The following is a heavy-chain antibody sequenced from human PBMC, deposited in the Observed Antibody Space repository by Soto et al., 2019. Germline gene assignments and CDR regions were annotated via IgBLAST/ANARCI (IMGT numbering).Heavy chain of an antibody. J-gene: IGHJ4*02. V-gene: IGHV4-59*01. CDR1: GVSITSYF. CDR2: ISFSGAT. Sequence: SETLSLTCTVSGVSITSYFWSWSRQTPGKGLDWIGSISFSGATYSNPSLKGRAALSVDTSENHLSLTLNSVTSADTAVYFCARDRRDGYKRYFDFWGQGNQVTVSS. CDR3: ARDRRDGYKRYFDF. D-gene: IGHD5-12*01.